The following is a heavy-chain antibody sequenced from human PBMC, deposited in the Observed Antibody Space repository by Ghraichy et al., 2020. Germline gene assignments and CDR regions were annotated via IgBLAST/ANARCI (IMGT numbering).Heavy chain of an antibody. D-gene: IGHD3-10*01. CDR2: IYHSGST. CDR1: GGSISSGGYS. CDR3: ARGRGVGGGAFDY. Sequence: SETLSLTCAVSGGSISSGGYSWSWIRQPPGKGLEWIGYIYHSGSTYYNPSLKSRVTISVDRSKNQFSLKLSSVTAADTAVYYCARGRGVGGGAFDYWGQGTLVTVSS. V-gene: IGHV4-30-2*01. J-gene: IGHJ4*02.